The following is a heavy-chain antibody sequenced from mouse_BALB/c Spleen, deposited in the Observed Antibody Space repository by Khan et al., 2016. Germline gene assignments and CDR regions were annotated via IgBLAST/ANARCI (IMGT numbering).Heavy chain of an antibody. CDR1: GFSLTGYG. CDR3: ARVGGDY. D-gene: IGHD3-3*01. Sequence: QVQLKQSGPGLVAPSQSLSITCTVSGFSLTGYGVNWVRQPPGQGLEWLGMMWGDGSTDYNSALKSRLSISKDNSKSNVFLKMNSLQSDDTARYYCARVGGDYWGQGTSVTVSS. CDR2: MWGDGST. V-gene: IGHV2-6-7*01. J-gene: IGHJ4*01.